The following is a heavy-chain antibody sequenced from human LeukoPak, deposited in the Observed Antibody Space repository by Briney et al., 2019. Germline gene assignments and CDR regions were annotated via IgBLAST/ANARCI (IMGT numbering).Heavy chain of an antibody. J-gene: IGHJ4*02. D-gene: IGHD2-2*01. CDR1: GFTFSRYS. CDR2: ISSSSSYI. CDR3: ARYFKLYCSSTTCYPY. Sequence: GGSLRLSCAASGFTFSRYSMNWVRQAPGKGLEWVSSISSSSSYIYYADSVKGRFTISRYNAKNSLYLQMNSLRAEDTAVYYCARYFKLYCSSTTCYPYWGQGTLVTVSS. V-gene: IGHV3-21*01.